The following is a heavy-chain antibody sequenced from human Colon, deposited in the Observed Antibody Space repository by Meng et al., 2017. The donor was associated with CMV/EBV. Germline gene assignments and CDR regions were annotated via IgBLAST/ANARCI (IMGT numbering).Heavy chain of an antibody. CDR1: GGSIGSYY. V-gene: IGHV4-59*01. CDR3: ARGYDYYDSSGFRKWDAFDI. D-gene: IGHD3-22*01. Sequence: SETLSLTCTVSGGSIGSYYWSWIRQSPGKGREWIGDIHYRGSTNHNPSLKSRVTLSVDRSKNQFSLRLTSVTAADTALYYCARGYDYYDSSGFRKWDAFDIWGQGTMVTVSS. CDR2: IHYRGST. J-gene: IGHJ3*02.